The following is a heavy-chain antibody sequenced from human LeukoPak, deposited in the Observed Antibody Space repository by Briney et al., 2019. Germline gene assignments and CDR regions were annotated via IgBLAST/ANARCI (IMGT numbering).Heavy chain of an antibody. CDR2: ISSSSNTI. J-gene: IGHJ5*02. Sequence: GPSLRPSRAASGFSFSSYSMNWVSQDPRKWLEWVSYISSSSNTIYYADSVKGRFTISRDNAKKSLYLQMNSLRDEDTAVYFCAGEYSSSWFGGWFDPWGQGTLVTVSS. CDR1: GFSFSSYS. CDR3: AGEYSSSWFGGWFDP. D-gene: IGHD2-2*01. V-gene: IGHV3-48*02.